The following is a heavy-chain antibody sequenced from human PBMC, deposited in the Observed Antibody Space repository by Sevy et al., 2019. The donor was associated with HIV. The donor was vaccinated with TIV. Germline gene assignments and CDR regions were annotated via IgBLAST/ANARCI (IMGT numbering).Heavy chain of an antibody. D-gene: IGHD2-15*01. Sequence: GGSLRLSCAASGFTFSSYTMNWVRQAPGKGLEWVSSINVISSNIYYADSVKGRFTISRDNAKKSLYLQMNSVRAEDTVVYYCARDLFSGGNAVYGYWGQGTLVTVSS. V-gene: IGHV3-21*01. J-gene: IGHJ4*02. CDR2: INVISSNI. CDR3: ARDLFSGGNAVYGY. CDR1: GFTFSSYT.